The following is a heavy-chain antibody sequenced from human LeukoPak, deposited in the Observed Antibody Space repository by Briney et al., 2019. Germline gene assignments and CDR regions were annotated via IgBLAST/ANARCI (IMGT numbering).Heavy chain of an antibody. Sequence: PGGSLRLSCAASGFTFSSYALHWVRQAPGKGLEWVAFIRYDGSNKYYADSVKGRFTISRDNSKNTLYLQMNSLRAEDTAVYYCAKVKAVFTPFDIWGQGTMVTVSS. J-gene: IGHJ3*02. V-gene: IGHV3-30*02. CDR3: AKVKAVFTPFDI. D-gene: IGHD6-19*01. CDR1: GFTFSSYA. CDR2: IRYDGSNK.